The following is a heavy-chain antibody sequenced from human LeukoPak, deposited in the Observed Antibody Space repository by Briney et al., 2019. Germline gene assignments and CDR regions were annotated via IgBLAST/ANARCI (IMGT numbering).Heavy chain of an antibody. V-gene: IGHV1-24*01. CDR3: ATALRIVGATNY. D-gene: IGHD1-26*01. CDR2: FDPEDGET. CDR1: GYTLTELS. Sequence: ASVKVSCKVSGYTLTELSMHWVRQAPGKGLEWMGGFDPEDGETIYAQKFQGRVTMTEDTSTDTAYMELSSLRSEDTAVYYCATALRIVGATNYWGQGTLVTVSS. J-gene: IGHJ4*01.